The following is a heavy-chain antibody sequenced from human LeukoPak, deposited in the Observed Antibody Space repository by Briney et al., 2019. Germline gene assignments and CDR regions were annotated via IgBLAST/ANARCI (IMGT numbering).Heavy chain of an antibody. Sequence: GGSLRLSCAASGFTFSNAWMSWVRQAPGKGLEWVGRIKSKTDGGTTDYAAPVKGRFTISRDDSKNTLYLQMNSLKTEDTAVYYCTTGLWFGESPDAFDIWGQGTMVTVSS. CDR2: IKSKTDGGTT. CDR3: TTGLWFGESPDAFDI. V-gene: IGHV3-15*01. CDR1: GFTFSNAW. J-gene: IGHJ3*02. D-gene: IGHD3-10*01.